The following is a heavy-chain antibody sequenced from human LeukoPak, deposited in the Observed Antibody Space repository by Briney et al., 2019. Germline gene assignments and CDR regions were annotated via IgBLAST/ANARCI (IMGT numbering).Heavy chain of an antibody. CDR2: TYYSGST. CDR1: GGSISSYY. D-gene: IGHD3-22*01. CDR3: ARGEDSSGYWPGLDY. J-gene: IGHJ4*02. V-gene: IGHV4-59*01. Sequence: SETLSLTCTVSGGSISSYYWNWIRQPPGKGLEWIGYTYYSGSTNYNPSLKSRVTISVDTSKNQFSLNLSSVTAADTAEYYCARGEDSSGYWPGLDYWGQGTLVTVSS.